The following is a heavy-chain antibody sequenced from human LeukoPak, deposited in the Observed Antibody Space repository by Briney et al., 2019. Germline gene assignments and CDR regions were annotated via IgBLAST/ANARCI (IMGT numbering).Heavy chain of an antibody. CDR1: GFTFSSYG. CDR3: ARGYFYDSSGYYFPDAFDI. CDR2: IWYDGSNK. D-gene: IGHD3-22*01. Sequence: GGSLRLSCAASGFTFSSYGMHWGRQAPGKGLEWVAVIWYDGSNKYYVDSVQGRFTISRDNSKNTLYLQMSSLRAEDTAVYYCARGYFYDSSGYYFPDAFDIWGQGTMVTVSS. J-gene: IGHJ3*02. V-gene: IGHV3-33*01.